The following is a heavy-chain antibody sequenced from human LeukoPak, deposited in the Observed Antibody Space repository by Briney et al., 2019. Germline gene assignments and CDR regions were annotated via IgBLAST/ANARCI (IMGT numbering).Heavy chain of an antibody. CDR2: ISAYNGST. Sequence: GASVKVSCKASGYTFTSYGISWVRQAPGQGLEWMGWISAYNGSTNYAQKLQGRVTMTTDTSTSTAYMELRSLRSDDTAVYYCARVYYDYVWGSYRPAFFDYWGQGTLVTVSS. V-gene: IGHV1-18*01. CDR1: GYTFTSYG. J-gene: IGHJ4*02. D-gene: IGHD3-16*02. CDR3: ARVYYDYVWGSYRPAFFDY.